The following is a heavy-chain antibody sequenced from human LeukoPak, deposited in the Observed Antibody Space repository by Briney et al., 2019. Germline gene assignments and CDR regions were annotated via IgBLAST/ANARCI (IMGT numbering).Heavy chain of an antibody. J-gene: IGHJ4*02. Sequence: GRSLRLSCAASGFTFSSHGMHCVRQAPGKGLEWVAVIWYDGSKKYHADSVKGRFTISRDNYKNTLYLQMTSLRAEDTAVYYCARDLLGYSYDAYYFDFWGQGTLVTVSS. CDR2: IWYDGSKK. CDR1: GFTFSSHG. D-gene: IGHD5-18*01. V-gene: IGHV3-33*01. CDR3: ARDLLGYSYDAYYFDF.